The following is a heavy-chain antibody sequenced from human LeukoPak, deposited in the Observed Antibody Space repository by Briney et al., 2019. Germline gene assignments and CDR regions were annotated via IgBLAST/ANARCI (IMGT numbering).Heavy chain of an antibody. CDR2: IHYTGAT. Sequence: SETLSLTCAVSGGSITGYYWSWIRQTPGRGLEWVGEIHYTGATSYNPSPKSRATTSTDTSKNSFSLWLSSVTAADTAVYYCATGNILAGYCFDFWGQGDLVTVSS. J-gene: IGHJ4*02. CDR3: ATGNILAGYCFDF. V-gene: IGHV4-34*01. CDR1: GGSITGYY. D-gene: IGHD3-9*01.